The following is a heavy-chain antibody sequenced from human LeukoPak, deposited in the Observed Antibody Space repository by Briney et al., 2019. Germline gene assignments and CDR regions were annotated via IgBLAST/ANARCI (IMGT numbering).Heavy chain of an antibody. CDR3: AKGGKWDVTPFDY. J-gene: IGHJ4*02. V-gene: IGHV3-23*01. CDR1: GFTFTSYS. D-gene: IGHD1-26*01. CDR2: ISGGGGST. Sequence: GGSLRLSCAAPGFTFTSYSMNWVRQAPGKGLEWVSTISGGGGSTYYADSVKGRFTISRDNSENTLYLQVNSLRAEDTAVYYCAKGGKWDVTPFDYWGQGTLVTVSS.